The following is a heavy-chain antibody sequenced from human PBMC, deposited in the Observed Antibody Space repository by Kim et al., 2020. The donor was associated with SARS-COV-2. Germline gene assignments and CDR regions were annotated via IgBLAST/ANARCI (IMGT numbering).Heavy chain of an antibody. J-gene: IGHJ6*02. CDR2: IYTDDSES. CDR1: GDIFGTYW. D-gene: IGHD1-1*01. CDR3: ARNINEKHLLAGLGV. Sequence: GESLKISCEASGDIFGTYWIVWVRQLPGKGLQWMGTIYTDDSESKYSPSFQGQVTISIDKSIDTAYLQWNSLKASDTAIYYCARNINEKHLLAGLGVWGQGTDVTVSS. V-gene: IGHV5-51*01.